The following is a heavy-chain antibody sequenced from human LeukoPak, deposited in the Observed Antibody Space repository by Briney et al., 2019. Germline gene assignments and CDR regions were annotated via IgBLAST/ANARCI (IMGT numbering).Heavy chain of an antibody. CDR1: GFTFDEYA. V-gene: IGHV3-9*01. CDR2: ISWNSDSI. J-gene: IGHJ6*03. CDR3: AKDGQGRDYYMDV. Sequence: PGGSLRLSCAASGFTFDEYAMHWVRQGPGKGLEWVSGISWNSDSIGYADSVKGRFTISRDNAKNSLYLQMNSLRAEDTALYYCAKDGQGRDYYMDVWGKGTTLTVSS.